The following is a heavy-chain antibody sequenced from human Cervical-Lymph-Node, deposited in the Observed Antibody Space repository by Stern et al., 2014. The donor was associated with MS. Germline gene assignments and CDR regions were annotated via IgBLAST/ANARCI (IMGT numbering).Heavy chain of an antibody. J-gene: IGHJ6*02. CDR1: GFTFSTYA. D-gene: IGHD1-1*01. CDR3: ARQRIPGGYYYGMDV. CDR2: ITYDGSNK. Sequence: VQLEESGGGVVQPGRSLRLSCAASGFTFSTYAMHWVRQAPGKGLEWVAVITYDGSNKYYAASLKGRFTISRDDSKNTVYLQMNSLRAEDTALYYCARQRIPGGYYYGMDVWGQGTTVTVSS. V-gene: IGHV3-30-3*01.